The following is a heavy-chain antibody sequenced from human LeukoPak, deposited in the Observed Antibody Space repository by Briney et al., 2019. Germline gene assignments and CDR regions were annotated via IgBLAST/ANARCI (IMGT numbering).Heavy chain of an antibody. J-gene: IGHJ3*02. Sequence: GGSLRLSCAASGFTFSNYGMHWVRQAPGKGLEWVASIRYDGFNKYYADSLKGRFTISRDNSKNTLYLQMNSLRAEDTAVYYCAKKTTVGATVDAFDIWGQGTMVIVSS. CDR3: AKKTTVGATVDAFDI. CDR1: GFTFSNYG. CDR2: IRYDGFNK. D-gene: IGHD1-26*01. V-gene: IGHV3-30*02.